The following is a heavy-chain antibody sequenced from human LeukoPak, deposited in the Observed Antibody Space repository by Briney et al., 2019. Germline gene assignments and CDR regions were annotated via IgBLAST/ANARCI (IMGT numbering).Heavy chain of an antibody. D-gene: IGHD2-21*02. V-gene: IGHV4-34*01. CDR1: GGSFSGYY. CDR2: INHSGST. J-gene: IGHJ6*03. Sequence: SETLSLTCAVYGGSFSGYYWSWIRQPPGKGLEWIGEINHSGSTNYNPSLKSRVTISVDTSKNQFSLKLSSVTAADTAVYYCASIDAVTDYYYYMDVWGKGTTVTVSS. CDR3: ASIDAVTDYYYYMDV.